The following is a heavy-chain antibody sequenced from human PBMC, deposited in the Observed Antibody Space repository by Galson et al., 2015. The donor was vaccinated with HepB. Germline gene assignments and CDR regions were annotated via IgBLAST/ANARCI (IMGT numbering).Heavy chain of an antibody. Sequence: SVKVSCKVSGYTLTELSMHWVRQAPGKGLEWMGGFDPEDGETIYAQKFQGRVTMTEDTSTDTAYMELSSLRSEDTAVYYRATVWGAATGEPKFDYWGQGTLVTVSS. CDR1: GYTLTELS. J-gene: IGHJ4*02. V-gene: IGHV1-24*01. D-gene: IGHD6-13*01. CDR2: FDPEDGET. CDR3: ATVWGAATGEPKFDY.